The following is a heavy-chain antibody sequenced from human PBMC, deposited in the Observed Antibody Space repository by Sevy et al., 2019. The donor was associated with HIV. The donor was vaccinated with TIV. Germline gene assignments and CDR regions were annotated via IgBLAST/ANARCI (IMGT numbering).Heavy chain of an antibody. V-gene: IGHV1-46*01. CDR1: GYTFTSYY. J-gene: IGHJ4*02. CDR3: TREGGGAVAGNFDY. D-gene: IGHD6-19*01. CDR2: INPSGRST. Sequence: GAVKVSCKASGYTFTSYYMHWVRQAPRQGLEWKGIINPSGRSTSYAQKFQGRVTMTRDTSTSTVYMELSSLRSEDTAVYYCTREGGGAVAGNFDYWGQGTLVIVSS.